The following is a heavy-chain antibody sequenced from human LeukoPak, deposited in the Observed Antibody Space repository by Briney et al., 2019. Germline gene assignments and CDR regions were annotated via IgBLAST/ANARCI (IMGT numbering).Heavy chain of an antibody. Sequence: GGSLRLSCAASGFTFSSYAMHWVRQAPGKGLEWVAVISYDGSNKYYADSVKGRFTISRDNSKNTLYLQMNSLRAEDTAVYYCARSPYYYGSDPDYWGQGTLVTVSS. CDR3: ARSPYYYGSDPDY. CDR1: GFTFSSYA. V-gene: IGHV3-30*04. CDR2: ISYDGSNK. J-gene: IGHJ4*02. D-gene: IGHD3-10*01.